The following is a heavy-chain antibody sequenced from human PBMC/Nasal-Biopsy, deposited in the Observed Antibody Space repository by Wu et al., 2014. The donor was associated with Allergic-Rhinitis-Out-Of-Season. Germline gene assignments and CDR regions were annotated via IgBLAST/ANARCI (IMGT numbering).Heavy chain of an antibody. Sequence: LRLSCAASGFTFSNYGIHWVRQAPGKGLEWISYISSDGNTLYYVDSVKGRFTISRDNAKNSLYLQMNSLRAEDTAIYYCATLQWYAGSSGFDYWAREPGHRLL. V-gene: IGHV3-48*03. CDR3: ATLQWYAGSSGFDY. J-gene: IGHJ4*02. CDR1: GFTFSNYG. D-gene: IGHD4-23*01. CDR2: ISSDGNTL.